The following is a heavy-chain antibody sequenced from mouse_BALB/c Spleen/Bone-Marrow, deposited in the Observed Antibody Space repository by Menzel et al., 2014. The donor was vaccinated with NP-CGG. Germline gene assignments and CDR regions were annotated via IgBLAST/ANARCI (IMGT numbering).Heavy chain of an antibody. CDR3: ARYRLGTYFDY. CDR1: GFNIKDTY. J-gene: IGHJ2*01. V-gene: IGHV14-3*02. CDR2: IDPANGNT. Sequence: EVKLMESGAELVKPGASVKLSCTASGFNIKDTYMHWVKQRPEQGLEWIGRIDPANGNTKYDPKFQGKATITADTYSNTAYLQLSSLTSEDTAAYYCARYRLGTYFDYWGQGTTLTVSS. D-gene: IGHD1-2*01.